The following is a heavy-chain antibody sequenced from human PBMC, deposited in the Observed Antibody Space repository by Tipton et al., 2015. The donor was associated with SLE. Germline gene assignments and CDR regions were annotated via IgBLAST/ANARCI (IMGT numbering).Heavy chain of an antibody. D-gene: IGHD6-13*01. CDR3: ARRAAGTDY. CDR1: GFTFSSYG. CDR2: INHSGST. Sequence: LRLSCAASGFTFSSYGMHWIRQPPGKGLEWIGEINHSGSTNYNPSLKSRVTISVDTSKNQFSLKLSSVTAADMAVYYCARRAAGTDYWGQGTLVTVSS. V-gene: IGHV4-34*01. J-gene: IGHJ4*02.